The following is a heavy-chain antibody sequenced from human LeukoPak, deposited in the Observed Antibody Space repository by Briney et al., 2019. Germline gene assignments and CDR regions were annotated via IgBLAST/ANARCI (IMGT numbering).Heavy chain of an antibody. J-gene: IGHJ6*02. D-gene: IGHD6-19*01. Sequence: ASVKVSCKASGYTFTSYGISWVRQAPGQGLEWMGWISAYNGNINYAQKLQGRVTMTTDTSTSTAYMELRSLRSDDTAVYYCARDRKAVAGRPYYYYYGMDVWGQGTTVTVSS. CDR2: ISAYNGNI. V-gene: IGHV1-18*01. CDR1: GYTFTSYG. CDR3: ARDRKAVAGRPYYYYYGMDV.